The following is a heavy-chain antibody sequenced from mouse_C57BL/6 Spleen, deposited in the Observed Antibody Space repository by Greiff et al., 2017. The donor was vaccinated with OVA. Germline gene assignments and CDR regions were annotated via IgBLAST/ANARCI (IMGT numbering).Heavy chain of an antibody. D-gene: IGHD4-1*01. CDR1: GFSLTSYG. Sequence: QVQLQQSGPGLVQPSQSLSITCPVSGFSLTSYGVHWVRQSPGKGLEWLGVIWSGGITDYNAAFISRLSISKDNSKSQVFFKMNSLQADDTAIYYCARTGTHYAMDYWGQGTSVTVSS. J-gene: IGHJ4*01. CDR3: ARTGTHYAMDY. CDR2: IWSGGIT. V-gene: IGHV2-2*01.